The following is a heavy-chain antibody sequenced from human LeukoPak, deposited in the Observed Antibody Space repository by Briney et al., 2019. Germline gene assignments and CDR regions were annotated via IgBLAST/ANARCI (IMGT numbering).Heavy chain of an antibody. Sequence: GASVKVSCKASGDTFTSHFMHWVRQAPGQGLEWMGIINPESGNTAYAQKFQGRITMTGDTSTSTVYTELSSLRSEDTAMYYCAKDGNWNNVPGDYYSMYVWGKGTTVAVSS. V-gene: IGHV1-46*01. J-gene: IGHJ6*03. D-gene: IGHD1/OR15-1a*01. CDR2: INPESGNT. CDR3: AKDGNWNNVPGDYYSMYV. CDR1: GDTFTSHF.